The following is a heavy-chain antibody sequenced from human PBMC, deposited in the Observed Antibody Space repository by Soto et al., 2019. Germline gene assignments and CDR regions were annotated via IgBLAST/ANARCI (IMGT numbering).Heavy chain of an antibody. CDR2: ISGSGGST. D-gene: IGHD5-12*01. CDR3: AKLRAPDSGYGRWLQKKKDY. V-gene: IGHV3-23*01. J-gene: IGHJ4*02. CDR1: GFTFSSYA. Sequence: GGSLRLSCAASGFTFSSYAMSWVRQAPGKGLEWVSAISGSGGSTYYADSVKGRFTISRDNSKNTLYLQMNSLRAVDTAVDDCAKLRAPDSGYGRWLQKKKDYWGQGTLVTVSS.